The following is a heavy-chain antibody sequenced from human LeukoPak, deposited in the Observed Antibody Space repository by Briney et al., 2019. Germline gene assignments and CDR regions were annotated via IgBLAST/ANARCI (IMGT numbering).Heavy chain of an antibody. J-gene: IGHJ5*02. Sequence: GESLKISCKGSGYSFPSYWIGWVRQMPGKGLEWMGIIYPGDSDTRYSPSFQGQVTISADKSISTAYLQWSSLKVSDTAMYYCARVTGPGWFGELSGWFDPWGQGTLVTVSS. V-gene: IGHV5-51*01. CDR1: GYSFPSYW. CDR3: ARVTGPGWFGELSGWFDP. D-gene: IGHD3-10*01. CDR2: IYPGDSDT.